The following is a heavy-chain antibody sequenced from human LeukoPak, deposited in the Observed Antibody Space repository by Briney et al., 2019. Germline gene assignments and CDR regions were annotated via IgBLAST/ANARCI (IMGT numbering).Heavy chain of an antibody. J-gene: IGHJ4*02. D-gene: IGHD1-14*01. CDR1: GLTFSSYW. CDR2: INRDGRST. CDR3: ARDLRGIQPGY. V-gene: IGHV3-74*01. Sequence: GGSLRLSCAASGLTFSSYWMHCVRQAPGKGRVWVSRINRDGRSTSYADSVKGRFTISRDNAKNTLYLQMNSLRAEDTAVYYCARDLRGIQPGYWGQGTLVTVSS.